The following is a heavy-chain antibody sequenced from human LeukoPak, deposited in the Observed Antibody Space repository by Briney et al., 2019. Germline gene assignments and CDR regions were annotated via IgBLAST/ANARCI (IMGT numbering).Heavy chain of an antibody. V-gene: IGHV1-18*01. CDR2: ISAYNGNT. D-gene: IGHD2-2*01. CDR1: GYTFTSYG. Sequence: ASVKVSCKASGYTFTSYGISWVRQAPGQGLEWMGWISAYNGNTNYAQKLQGRVTMTTDTSTSTAYMELRSLRSDDTAVYYCARDHVVVVLAAMASDYWGQGTLVTVSS. J-gene: IGHJ4*02. CDR3: ARDHVVVVLAAMASDY.